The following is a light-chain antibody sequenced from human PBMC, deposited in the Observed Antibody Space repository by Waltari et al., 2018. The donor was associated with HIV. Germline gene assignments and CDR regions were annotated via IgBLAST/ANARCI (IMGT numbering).Light chain of an antibody. CDR3: HQSYSNLS. CDR2: AAS. V-gene: IGKV1-39*01. Sequence: DIQMTQSPSSLSASVGDRVTITCRASQSISNYLNWYQEKPGKAPKLLIYAASSLQSEVPSRFSGSGSGTDFTLTISSLQPDDFATYYCHQSYSNLSFGGGTKVEIK. J-gene: IGKJ4*01. CDR1: QSISNY.